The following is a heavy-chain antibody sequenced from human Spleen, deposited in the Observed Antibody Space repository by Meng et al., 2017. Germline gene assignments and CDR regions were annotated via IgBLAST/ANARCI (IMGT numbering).Heavy chain of an antibody. CDR2: IGTGGDT. J-gene: IGHJ4*02. Sequence: GESLKISCAASGFAFSSYALHWVRRAPGKGLEWVSAIGTGGDTYYADSVMGRFTISRDNSKNSVFLQINSLRAEDTAVYYCARSPIDKYDLSALPLDYWGQGTLVTVSS. CDR3: ARSPIDKYDLSALPLDY. V-gene: IGHV3-47*01. D-gene: IGHD3-22*01. CDR1: GFAFSSYA.